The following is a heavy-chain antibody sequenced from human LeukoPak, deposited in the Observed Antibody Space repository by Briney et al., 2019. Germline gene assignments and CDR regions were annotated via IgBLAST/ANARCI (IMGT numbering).Heavy chain of an antibody. D-gene: IGHD4-23*01. CDR3: ARPYGGNPSDAFDI. Sequence: SETLSLTRAVCVGSLSRYYWSWVRQPPGKGLEWSGHIYYSGSTNYNPSLKSRVTISVDTSKNQFSLKLSSVTAADTAVYYCARPYGGNPSDAFDIWGQGTMVTVSS. CDR1: VGSLSRYY. CDR2: IYYSGST. J-gene: IGHJ3*02. V-gene: IGHV4-59*08.